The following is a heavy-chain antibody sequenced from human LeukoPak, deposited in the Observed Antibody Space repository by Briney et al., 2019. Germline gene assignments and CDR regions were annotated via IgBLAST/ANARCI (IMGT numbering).Heavy chain of an antibody. V-gene: IGHV4-61*01. Sequence: SETLSLTCTVSGGSVTSGSNYWSWIRQPPGRGLEWIGYIYSSGSTEYNPGLKSRVTISMDPSKNQFSLKLRSVTAADTAVYFCAKEHMAVTEYFDGWGKGTPVSVSS. CDR2: IYSSGST. J-gene: IGHJ4*02. CDR1: GGSVTSGSNY. D-gene: IGHD6-19*01. CDR3: AKEHMAVTEYFDG.